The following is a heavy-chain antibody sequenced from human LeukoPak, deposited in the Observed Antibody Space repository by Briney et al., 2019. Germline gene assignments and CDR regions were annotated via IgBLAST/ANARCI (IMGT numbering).Heavy chain of an antibody. CDR3: ATYYLDTSARD. CDR2: INPNSGGT. J-gene: IGHJ4*02. Sequence: VASVKVSCKASGYTFTGYYMFWVRQAPGQGLERMGWINPNSGGTNYTQKFQGRVTLTRDTSISTAYMELSRLRSDDTAVYYCATYYLDTSARDWGQGTLVTVSS. D-gene: IGHD3-22*01. CDR1: GYTFTGYY. V-gene: IGHV1-2*02.